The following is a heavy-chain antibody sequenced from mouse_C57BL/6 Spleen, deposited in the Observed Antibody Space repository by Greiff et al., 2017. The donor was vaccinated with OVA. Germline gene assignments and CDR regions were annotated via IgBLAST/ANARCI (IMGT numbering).Heavy chain of an antibody. CDR2: INYDGSST. V-gene: IGHV5-16*01. CDR1: GFTFSDYY. Sequence: EVQLVESEGGLVQPGSSMKLSCTASGFTFSDYYMAWVRQVPEKGLEWVANINYDGSSTYYLDSLKSRFIISRDNAKNILYLQMSSLKSEDTATYYCAREEISWAMDYWGQGTSVTVSS. CDR3: AREEISWAMDY. J-gene: IGHJ4*01.